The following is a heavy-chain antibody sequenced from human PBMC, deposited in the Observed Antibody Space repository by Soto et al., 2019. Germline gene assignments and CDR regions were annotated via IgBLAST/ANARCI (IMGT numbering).Heavy chain of an antibody. CDR3: ATAFGSGISPIDY. CDR1: GDTFSFYT. D-gene: IGHD3-10*01. CDR2: VNPILAMS. Sequence: QVQLVQSGAEVKKPGPSVKVSCKASGDTFSFYTLNWVRQAPGQGFEWVGRVNPILAMSSSAHKFQGRVSMFADKCTLTAYMELRSLRSDDTAVYYCATAFGSGISPIDYMGQGTLVSVSA. V-gene: IGHV1-69*02. J-gene: IGHJ4*02.